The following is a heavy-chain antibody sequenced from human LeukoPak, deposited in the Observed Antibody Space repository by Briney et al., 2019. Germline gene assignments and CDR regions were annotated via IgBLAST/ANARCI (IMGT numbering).Heavy chain of an antibody. Sequence: GGSLRLSCAASGFTFSSYAMSWVRQAPGKGLGWVSGISGSGAGTFYADSVKGRFTISRDRSKNTLYLQMNSLRAEDTAVYYCAKGTDYDFWSGYYDYWGQGTLVTVSS. V-gene: IGHV3-23*01. J-gene: IGHJ4*02. CDR1: GFTFSSYA. CDR2: ISGSGAGT. CDR3: AKGTDYDFWSGYYDY. D-gene: IGHD3-3*01.